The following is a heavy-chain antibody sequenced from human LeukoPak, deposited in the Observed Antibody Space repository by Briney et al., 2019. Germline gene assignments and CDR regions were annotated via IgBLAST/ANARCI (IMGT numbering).Heavy chain of an antibody. Sequence: ASVKVSCKASVYSFTGYYMHWVRQASGQGLEWMGWINPNSGGTNYAQKFQGRVTMTRDTSISTAYMELSRLRSDDTAVYYCARVEFDYDSSGYYDYWGQGTLVTVSS. D-gene: IGHD3-22*01. V-gene: IGHV1-2*02. J-gene: IGHJ4*02. CDR2: INPNSGGT. CDR1: VYSFTGYY. CDR3: ARVEFDYDSSGYYDY.